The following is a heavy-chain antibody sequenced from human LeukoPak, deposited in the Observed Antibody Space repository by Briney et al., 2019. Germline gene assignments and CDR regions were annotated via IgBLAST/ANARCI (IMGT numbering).Heavy chain of an antibody. D-gene: IGHD1-26*01. CDR3: ARDNRGSLDY. CDR2: IYPSSGST. Sequence: ASVKVSCKTSGYTFTDPAYHLHWVRQAPGQGLEWMGRIYPSSGSTTYAQDLQGRVAMTWATSISTAYLDLTRLSSDETAVYYCARDNRGSLDYWGQGAQVTVSS. V-gene: IGHV1-2*06. J-gene: IGHJ4*02. CDR1: GYTFTDPAYH.